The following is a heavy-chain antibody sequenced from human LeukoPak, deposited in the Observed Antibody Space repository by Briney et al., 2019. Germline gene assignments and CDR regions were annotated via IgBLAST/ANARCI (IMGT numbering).Heavy chain of an antibody. J-gene: IGHJ3*02. CDR1: GFTFSAYA. CDR3: ARDPNGDYIGAFDM. D-gene: IGHD4-17*01. V-gene: IGHV3-23*01. CDR2: IRGGGGSA. Sequence: GGSLRLSCTASGFTFSAYAMMWVRQAPGKGPEWVSAIRGGGGSAFYADSVKGRFTISRDNSKYTLFLQMNSLRAEDTAVYHCARDPNGDYIGAFDMWGPGTMVSVSS.